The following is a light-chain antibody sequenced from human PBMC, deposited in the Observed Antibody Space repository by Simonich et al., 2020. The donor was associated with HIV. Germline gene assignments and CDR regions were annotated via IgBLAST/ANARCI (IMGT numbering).Light chain of an antibody. J-gene: IGKJ2*01. CDR2: GAS. CDR3: QQYNNWSYT. CDR1: QSVSSN. V-gene: IGKV3-15*01. Sequence: EIVMMQSPATLSVSPGERATLSCRASQSVSSNLAWYQQKPGQAPMLLIYGASTRATGIPARFSGSGSGTEFTLTITSMQAEDFAVYYCQQYNNWSYTFGQGTKLEIK.